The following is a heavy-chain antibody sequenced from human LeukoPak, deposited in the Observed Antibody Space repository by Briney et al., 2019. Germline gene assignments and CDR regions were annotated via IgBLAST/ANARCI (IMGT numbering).Heavy chain of an antibody. D-gene: IGHD5-18*01. CDR1: GGSISSGDYY. CDR3: ARDLGYGRGFDY. Sequence: SETLSLTCTVSGGSISSGDYYWGWIHQHPGKGLEWIGYISYSGNTYYNPSLQSRVTISVDTSKTQFSLKLSSVTAADTAVYYCARDLGYGRGFDYWGQGSLVTVSS. CDR2: ISYSGNT. V-gene: IGHV4-31*03. J-gene: IGHJ4*02.